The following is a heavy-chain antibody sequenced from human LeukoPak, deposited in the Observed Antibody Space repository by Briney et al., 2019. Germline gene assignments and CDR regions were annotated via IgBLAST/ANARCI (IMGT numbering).Heavy chain of an antibody. D-gene: IGHD6-13*01. CDR2: VSDDGANQ. V-gene: IGHV3-30-3*01. CDR3: AKDSYSKGDF. Sequence: PGGSLRLSCAASGFPFSNYALHWVRQAPGKGLEWVAVVSDDGANQFYADFVKGRFTVSRDNAKNSLYLQMNSLRAEDTAVYYCAKDSYSKGDFWGQGVLVTVSS. CDR1: GFPFSNYA. J-gene: IGHJ4*02.